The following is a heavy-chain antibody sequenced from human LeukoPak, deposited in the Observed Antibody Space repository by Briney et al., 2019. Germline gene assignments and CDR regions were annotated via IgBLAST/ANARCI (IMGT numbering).Heavy chain of an antibody. CDR2: IKSKVDGGTT. CDR3: TKDPPLTGGVYSAH. V-gene: IGHV3-15*07. D-gene: IGHD7-27*01. CDR1: GFTFRRYD. J-gene: IGHJ4*02. Sequence: GGSLRLSCASSGFTFRRYDMNWVRQTPGKGLEWVGLIKSKVDGGTTDYAAPVKGRFTISRDDSKNTLYLQMSSLKIEDTAIYYCTKDPPLTGGVYSAHWGPGTLVTVSS.